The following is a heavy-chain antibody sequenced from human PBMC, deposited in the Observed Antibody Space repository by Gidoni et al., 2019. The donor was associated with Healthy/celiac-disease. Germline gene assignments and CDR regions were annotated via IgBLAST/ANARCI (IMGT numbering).Heavy chain of an antibody. V-gene: IGHV1-2*02. CDR3: ARTLDYGGNPSLYYFDY. CDR2: INPNGGGT. J-gene: IGHJ4*02. CDR1: GYTFTGYY. D-gene: IGHD4-17*01. Sequence: QVQLVQSGAEVKKPGASVKVSCKASGYTFTGYYMHWVRQAPGQGLEWMGYINPNGGGTNYARKFQGRVTMTRDTSISTAYMDLGSLRSDDTAVYYCARTLDYGGNPSLYYFDYWGQGTLVTVSP.